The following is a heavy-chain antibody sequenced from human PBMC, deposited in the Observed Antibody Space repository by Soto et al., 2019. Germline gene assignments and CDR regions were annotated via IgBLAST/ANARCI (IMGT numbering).Heavy chain of an antibody. CDR1: GGSVNTAPYH. D-gene: IGHD3-22*01. V-gene: IGHV4-61*01. Sequence: SETLSLTCTVSGGSVNTAPYHWSWIRQSPRNGLEWIGNIYYTGSTNYNPSFESRVAISLDTSNNQFSLRLTSLTAADTAVYFCARDHHSYYDTSGYYPHFDFWGQGTLVTVSS. CDR2: IYYTGST. J-gene: IGHJ4*02. CDR3: ARDHHSYYDTSGYYPHFDF.